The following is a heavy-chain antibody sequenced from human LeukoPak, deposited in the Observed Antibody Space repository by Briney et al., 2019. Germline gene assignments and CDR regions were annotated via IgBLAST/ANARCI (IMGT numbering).Heavy chain of an antibody. CDR3: AKDRASSSWSRDAFDI. Sequence: ASVKVSYKASGGTFSNYAISWVRQAPGQGLEWMGGIIPIFGTANYAQKFQGRVTITTDESTSTVYMEVSSVRFEDTAVYYCAKDRASSSWSRDAFDIWGQGTVVTVSS. D-gene: IGHD6-13*01. V-gene: IGHV1-69*05. CDR1: GGTFSNYA. CDR2: IIPIFGTA. J-gene: IGHJ3*02.